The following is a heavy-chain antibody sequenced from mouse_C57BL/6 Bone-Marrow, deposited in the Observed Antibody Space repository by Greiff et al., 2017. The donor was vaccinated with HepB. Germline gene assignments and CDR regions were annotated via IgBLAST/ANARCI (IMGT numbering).Heavy chain of an antibody. CDR3: ARCPFTTVVHYYAMDY. Sequence: QVQLQQPGAELVMPGASVKLSCKASGYTFTSYWMHWVKQRPGQGLEWIGEIDPSDSYTNYNQKFKGKSTLTVDKSSSTAYMQLSSLTSEDSAVYYCARCPFTTVVHYYAMDYWGQGTSVTVSS. J-gene: IGHJ4*01. D-gene: IGHD1-1*01. CDR1: GYTFTSYW. V-gene: IGHV1-69*01. CDR2: IDPSDSYT.